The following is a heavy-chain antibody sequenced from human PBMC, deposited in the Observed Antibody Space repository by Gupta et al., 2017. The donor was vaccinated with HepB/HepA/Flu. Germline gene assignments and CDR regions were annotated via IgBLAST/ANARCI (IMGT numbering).Heavy chain of an antibody. CDR2: IYWNDDK. Sequence: QITLKESGPTLVKPTQTLTLTCTFSGFSLSTSGVGVGWIRQPPGKALEWLALIYWNDDKRYSPSLKSRLTITKDTSKNQVVLTMTNMDPVDTATYYCAHSLVEIVATRTFDYWGQGTLVTVSS. V-gene: IGHV2-5*01. D-gene: IGHD5-12*01. CDR1: GFSLSTSGVG. CDR3: AHSLVEIVATRTFDY. J-gene: IGHJ4*02.